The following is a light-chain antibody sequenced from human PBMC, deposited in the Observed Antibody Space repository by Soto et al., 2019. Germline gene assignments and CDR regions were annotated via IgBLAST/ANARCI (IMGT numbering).Light chain of an antibody. J-gene: IGLJ1*01. CDR2: EVS. CDR1: GSDVGDYNY. Sequence: QSALTQPPSASGSPGQSVTISCTGTGSDVGDYNYVSWYQQHPGKAPKLMIYEVSKRPSGVPDRFSGSKSGNTASLTVSGLQAEDEANYYCSSYTGSSYVFETGTKVTVL. CDR3: SSYTGSSYV. V-gene: IGLV2-8*01.